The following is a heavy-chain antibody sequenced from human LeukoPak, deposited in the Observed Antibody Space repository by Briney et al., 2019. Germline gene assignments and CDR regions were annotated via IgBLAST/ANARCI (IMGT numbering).Heavy chain of an antibody. V-gene: IGHV3-23*01. Sequence: SGGSLRLSCAAAGFTFSNYAMTWVRQAPGKGLEWVSSISGSGGSTYYADSVKGRFTISRDNSKNTLYLQMYSLRAEDTAVYYCAKVEGASKASVYWGQGALVTVPS. CDR2: ISGSGGST. J-gene: IGHJ4*02. D-gene: IGHD1-1*01. CDR3: AKVEGASKASVY. CDR1: GFTFSNYA.